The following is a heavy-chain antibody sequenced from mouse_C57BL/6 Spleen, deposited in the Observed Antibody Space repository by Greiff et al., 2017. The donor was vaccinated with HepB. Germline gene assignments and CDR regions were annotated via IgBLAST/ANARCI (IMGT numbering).Heavy chain of an antibody. CDR2: IYPRSGNT. CDR1: GYTFTSYG. D-gene: IGHD2-4*01. Sequence: QVQLQQSGAELARPGASVKLSCKASGYTFTSYGISWVKQRTGQGLEWIGEIYPRSGNTYYNEKFKGKATLTADKSSSTAYMELRSLTSEDSAVYFCASRDDYDRGYWYFDVWGTGTTVTVSS. V-gene: IGHV1-81*01. CDR3: ASRDDYDRGYWYFDV. J-gene: IGHJ1*03.